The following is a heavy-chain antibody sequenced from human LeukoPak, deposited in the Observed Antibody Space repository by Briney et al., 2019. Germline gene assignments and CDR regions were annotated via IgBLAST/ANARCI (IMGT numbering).Heavy chain of an antibody. CDR2: MSWNSGSI. CDR3: AKGWGYDILTGFDY. V-gene: IGHV3-9*01. CDR1: GFTFDDYA. J-gene: IGHJ4*02. D-gene: IGHD3-9*01. Sequence: GGSLRLSCAASGFTFDDYAMHWVRQAPGKGLEWVSGMSWNSGSIGYADSVKGRLTISRDNAKNSLYLQMNSLRAEDTALYYCAKGWGYDILTGFDYWSQGTLVTVSS.